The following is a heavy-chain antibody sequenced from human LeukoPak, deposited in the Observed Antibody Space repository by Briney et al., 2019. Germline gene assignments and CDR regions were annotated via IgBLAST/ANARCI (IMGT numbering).Heavy chain of an antibody. CDR1: GYTFTGYY. J-gene: IGHJ6*03. Sequence: ASVTVSCKASGYTFTGYYMHWVRQAPGQGLEWMGWINTHTGKPTYAQGFTGRFVFSLDTSDSTAYLQISSLKAEDTAVYYCAREVGGNNYYYFYMDVWGKGTTVTVSS. CDR2: INTHTGKP. CDR3: AREVGGNNYYYFYMDV. D-gene: IGHD5-24*01. V-gene: IGHV7-4-1*02.